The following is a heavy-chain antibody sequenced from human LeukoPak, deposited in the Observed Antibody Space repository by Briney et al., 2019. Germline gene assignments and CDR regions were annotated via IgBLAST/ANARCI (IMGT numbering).Heavy chain of an antibody. CDR3: ARDIVVVPAAMEYYYYYYMDV. CDR2: ISSSSSYI. CDR1: GFTFSSYS. D-gene: IGHD2-2*01. V-gene: IGHV3-21*01. J-gene: IGHJ6*03. Sequence: NPGGSLRLSCAASGFTFSSYSMNWVRQAPGKGLEWVSSISSSSSYIYYADSVKGRFTISRDNAKNSLYLQMNSLRAEDTAVYYCARDIVVVPAAMEYYYYYYMDVWGKGTTVTVSS.